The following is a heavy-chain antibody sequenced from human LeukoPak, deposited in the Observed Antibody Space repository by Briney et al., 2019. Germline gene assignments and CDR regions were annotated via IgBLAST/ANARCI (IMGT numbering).Heavy chain of an antibody. Sequence: SETLSLTCTVSGGSISSYYWSWIRQPPGKGLEWIGYIYYSGSTNYNPSLQSRVTISLDTSKNQFALKLTSVTAADTAVYYCARDGGGSLYGMDVWGQGTTVTVSS. CDR1: GGSISSYY. CDR2: IYYSGST. D-gene: IGHD2-15*01. CDR3: ARDGGGSLYGMDV. J-gene: IGHJ6*02. V-gene: IGHV4-59*12.